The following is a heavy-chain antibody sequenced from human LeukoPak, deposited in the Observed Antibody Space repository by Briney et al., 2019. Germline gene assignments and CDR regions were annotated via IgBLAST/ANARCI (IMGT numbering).Heavy chain of an antibody. CDR1: GYSFTSYW. V-gene: IGHV5-51*01. CDR3: ARFTAMPRGYFDC. Sequence: GESLKISCKGSGYSFTSYWIGWVGQMPGKGLEWMGIIYPGDSDTRYSPSFQGQVTISADKSISTAYLQWSSLKASDIAMYNTARFTAMPRGYFDCSVQGTLVTDSA. D-gene: IGHD5-18*01. CDR2: IYPGDSDT. J-gene: IGHJ4*02.